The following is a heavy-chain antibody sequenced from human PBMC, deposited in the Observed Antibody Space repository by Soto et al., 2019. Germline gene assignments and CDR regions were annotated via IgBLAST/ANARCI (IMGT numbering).Heavy chain of an antibody. J-gene: IGHJ4*02. CDR3: ARLPKGSLVTA. D-gene: IGHD2-21*02. CDR1: GFSFSDYS. Sequence: LVESGGALVYPGGSLRLSCIASGFSFSDYSMNWVRQAPGKGLQWVSYISSSSDKTYDADSVKGRFTVSRDNAKNALFLEMNSLRDDDTATYYCARLPKGSLVTAWGQGTRVTVSS. V-gene: IGHV3-48*02. CDR2: ISSSSDKT.